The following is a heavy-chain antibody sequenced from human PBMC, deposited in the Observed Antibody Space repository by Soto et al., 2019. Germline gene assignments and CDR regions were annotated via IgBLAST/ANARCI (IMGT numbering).Heavy chain of an antibody. D-gene: IGHD6-6*01. CDR3: AREVGRPGHFDP. CDR1: GGSLSDHF. J-gene: IGHJ5*02. V-gene: IGHV4-4*07. Sequence: QVQLQESGPGLVKPSDTLSLTCSVSGGSLSDHFWTWVRQLAGGGMEWIGRIYPSGTATCSFSLKRPVTLSIDKSRNEVSLRLTSVTAADTAVYYCAREVGRPGHFDPWGHGILLTVSS. CDR2: IYPSGTA.